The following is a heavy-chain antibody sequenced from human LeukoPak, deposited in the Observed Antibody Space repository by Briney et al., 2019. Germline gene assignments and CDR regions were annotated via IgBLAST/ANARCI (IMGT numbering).Heavy chain of an antibody. CDR3: ARGRYCNSTSCYYNWFDP. Sequence: SETLSLTCAVYGGSFSGYYWSWIRQPPGKGLEWIGEINHSGSTNYNPSLKSRVTISVDTSKNQFSLKLSSVTAADTAVYYCARGRYCNSTSCYYNWFDPWGQGTLVTVSS. V-gene: IGHV4-34*01. J-gene: IGHJ5*02. CDR2: INHSGST. CDR1: GGSFSGYY. D-gene: IGHD2-2*01.